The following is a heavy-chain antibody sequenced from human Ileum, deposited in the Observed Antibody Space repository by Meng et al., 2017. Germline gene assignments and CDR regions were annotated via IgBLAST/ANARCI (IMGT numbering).Heavy chain of an antibody. CDR2: TYYRSKWYY. J-gene: IGHJ3*01. CDR1: GASVSSSSDA. Sequence: QVQLQQSGQGLVRPSQTLPPTGAISGASVSSSSDAWNWSRQSPSRGLEWLGRTYYRSKWYYGYAVSQRSRLTINPDTSKNQFSLQLNSVTPEDTAVYYCAKNTHTGFDVWGQGTMVTVSS. V-gene: IGHV6-1*01. CDR3: AKNTHTGFDV. D-gene: IGHD5-18*01.